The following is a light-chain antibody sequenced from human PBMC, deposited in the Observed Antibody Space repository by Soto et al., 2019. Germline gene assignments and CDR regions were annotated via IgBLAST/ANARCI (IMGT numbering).Light chain of an antibody. J-gene: IGKJ1*01. Sequence: DIQMTQSPSSLSASVGGRVTITCRASQNVHGYLNWYQQKPGKAPKLLIYAASTLQRGVPSRFSGSDSGTDFTLTISSLQPEDFETYYCQQNFTSRWTLGQGTKVDIK. CDR2: AAS. CDR1: QNVHGY. V-gene: IGKV1-39*01. CDR3: QQNFTSRWT.